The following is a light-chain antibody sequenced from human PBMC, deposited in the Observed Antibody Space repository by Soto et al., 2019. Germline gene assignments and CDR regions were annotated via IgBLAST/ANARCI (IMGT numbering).Light chain of an antibody. V-gene: IGKV3-20*01. J-gene: IGKJ1*01. CDR3: QQFGSSPT. Sequence: ESVFKACPGSLSVSPGERSTLSCRASQSVSSSYFAWYQQKPGQAPRLLIYAASNRATGIPDRFSGSGSATDFTLTISRLEPEEFAVYYCQQFGSSPTSGQGTKV. CDR2: AAS. CDR1: QSVSSSY.